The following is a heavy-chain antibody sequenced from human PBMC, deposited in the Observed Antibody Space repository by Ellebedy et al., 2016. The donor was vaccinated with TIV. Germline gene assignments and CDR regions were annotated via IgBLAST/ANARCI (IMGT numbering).Heavy chain of an antibody. V-gene: IGHV5-51*01. CDR1: GYSFSSYW. D-gene: IGHD2/OR15-2a*01. J-gene: IGHJ4*02. CDR3: GRLQTIDNYYFDY. CDR2: IYPDDSNT. Sequence: GESLKISCKGSGYSFSSYWIGWVRQMPGKGLEWMGNIYPDDSNTIYRPSFQGQVTISADKSISTAYLQWSSLQASDTAMYYCGRLQTIDNYYFDYWGQGTLVTVSP.